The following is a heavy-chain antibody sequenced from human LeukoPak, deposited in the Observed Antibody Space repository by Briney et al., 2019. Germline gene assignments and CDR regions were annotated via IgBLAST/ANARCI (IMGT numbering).Heavy chain of an antibody. V-gene: IGHV1-46*01. CDR1: GYTFTSYY. Sequence: AASVKVSCKASGYTFTSYYMHWARQAPGQGLEWMGIINPSGGSTSYAQKFQGRVTMTRDTSKSTVYMELSSLRSEDTAVYYCATASRGAVAGTYYYYGMDVWGQGTTVTVSS. D-gene: IGHD6-19*01. CDR2: INPSGGST. CDR3: ATASRGAVAGTYYYYGMDV. J-gene: IGHJ6*02.